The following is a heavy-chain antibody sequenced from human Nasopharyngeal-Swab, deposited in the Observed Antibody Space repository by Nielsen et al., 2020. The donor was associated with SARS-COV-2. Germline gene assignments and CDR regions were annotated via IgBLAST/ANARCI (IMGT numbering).Heavy chain of an antibody. J-gene: IGHJ5*02. D-gene: IGHD3-3*01. CDR2: ISGSGGST. CDR3: AKDLEFPGNWFDP. CDR1: GFTFSSYA. Sequence: GGSLTLSCAASGFTFSSYAMSWVRQAPGKGLEWVSAISGSGGSTSYADSVKGRFTISRDNSKNTLYLQMNSLRAEDTAVYYCAKDLEFPGNWFDPWGQGTLVTVSS. V-gene: IGHV3-23*01.